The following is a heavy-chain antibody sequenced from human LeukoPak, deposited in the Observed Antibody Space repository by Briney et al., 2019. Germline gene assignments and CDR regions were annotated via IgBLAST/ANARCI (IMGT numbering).Heavy chain of an antibody. CDR3: ARVSTQPGSSSYYFDY. V-gene: IGHV4-30-4*01. J-gene: IGHJ4*02. Sequence: SETLSLTCTVSGGSISSYYWSWIRQPPGKGLEWIGSIYYSGSTYYNPSLKSRVVISVDTSKNQFSLKVTSVTAADTAVYYCARVSTQPGSSSYYFDYWGQGTLVTVSS. CDR1: GGSISSYY. CDR2: IYYSGST. D-gene: IGHD3-10*01.